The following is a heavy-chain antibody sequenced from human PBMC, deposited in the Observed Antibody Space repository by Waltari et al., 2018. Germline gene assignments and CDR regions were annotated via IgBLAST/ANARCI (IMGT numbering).Heavy chain of an antibody. J-gene: IGHJ1*01. Sequence: EVQLVASGGGLVQPGGSVRLSCEPFGFTFSTFWMTWVRQAPGKGLEWVANLKGDGSDRNYADSVKGRFTISRDNTQNSVFLQMYSLRAEDTAVYYCATDSDGGIFPFWGQGTLVTVSS. CDR2: LKGDGSDR. D-gene: IGHD1-26*01. CDR3: ATDSDGGIFPF. CDR1: GFTFSTFW. V-gene: IGHV3-7*03.